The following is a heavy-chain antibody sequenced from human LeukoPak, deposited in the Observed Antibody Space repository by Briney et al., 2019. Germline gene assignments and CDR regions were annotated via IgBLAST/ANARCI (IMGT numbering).Heavy chain of an antibody. V-gene: IGHV4-34*01. CDR2: IYYGGNT. CDR1: GGYFSGYY. CDR3: ARHRSGGYYYGVLDY. D-gene: IGHD5-18*01. J-gene: IGHJ4*02. Sequence: SETLSLTCAVYGGYFSGYYWSWIRQPPGKGLEWIGSIYYGGNTYYNPSLKSRVTISVDTSRNQFSLKLSSVTAADTAVYYCARHRSGGYYYGVLDYWGQGTLVTVSS.